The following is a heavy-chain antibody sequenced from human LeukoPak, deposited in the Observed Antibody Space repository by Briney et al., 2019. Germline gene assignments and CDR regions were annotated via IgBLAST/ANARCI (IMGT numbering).Heavy chain of an antibody. Sequence: GGSLRLSCAASGFTFSSYSMNWVRQAPGKGLEWVSSMSVSSGLIYYADSVKGRFTISRDNAKSSLYLQMNRLIVEDTAVYYCAREFAGSASGAGYWGQGTLVTVSS. J-gene: IGHJ4*02. CDR1: GFTFSSYS. CDR3: AREFAGSASGAGY. D-gene: IGHD1-26*01. CDR2: MSVSSGLI. V-gene: IGHV3-21*01.